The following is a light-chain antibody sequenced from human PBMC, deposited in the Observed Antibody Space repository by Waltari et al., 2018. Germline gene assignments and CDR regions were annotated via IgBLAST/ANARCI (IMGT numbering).Light chain of an antibody. CDR2: DVS. Sequence: EIVLTQSPATLSLSPGDGATLSCRASENVYNYLAWYQQRPGHAPRLLIYDVSTGATGIPARFSGSGSGTDFTLSISSLEPEDCAVYYCHKRGVWPPTFGQGTKLQVK. J-gene: IGKJ2*01. CDR1: ENVYNY. V-gene: IGKV3-11*01. CDR3: HKRGVWPPT.